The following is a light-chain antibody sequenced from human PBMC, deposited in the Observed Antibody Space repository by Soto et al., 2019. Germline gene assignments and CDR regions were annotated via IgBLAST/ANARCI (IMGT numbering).Light chain of an antibody. J-gene: IGKJ1*01. Sequence: ITCRASQSISGWLAWYQQKPGKAPKLLIYDVSSLESGVPSRFSGSGSGTEFTLAISSLQPDDFATYYCQQYNSYPWTFGQGTKVDIK. CDR2: DVS. CDR3: QQYNSYPWT. CDR1: QSISGW. V-gene: IGKV1-5*01.